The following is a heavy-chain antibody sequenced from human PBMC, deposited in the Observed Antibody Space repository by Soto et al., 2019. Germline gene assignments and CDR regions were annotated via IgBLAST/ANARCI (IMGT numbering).Heavy chain of an antibody. CDR2: IWYDGSNK. V-gene: IGHV3-33*01. Sequence: QVQLVESGGGVVQPGRSLRLSCAASGFTFSSYGMHWVRQAPGKGLEWVAVIWYDGSNKYYADSVKGRFTISRDNSKNMLYLQMNSLRAEDTAVYYCARTGGRLGYDFWSGYWGTDYWGQGTLVTVSS. J-gene: IGHJ4*02. CDR3: ARTGGRLGYDFWSGYWGTDY. D-gene: IGHD3-3*01. CDR1: GFTFSSYG.